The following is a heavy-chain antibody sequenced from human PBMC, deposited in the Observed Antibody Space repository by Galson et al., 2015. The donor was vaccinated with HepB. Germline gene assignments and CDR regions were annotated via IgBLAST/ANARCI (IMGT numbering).Heavy chain of an antibody. CDR1: GFTFSSYW. D-gene: IGHD2-15*01. Sequence: SLRLSCAASGFTFSSYWMSWVRQAPGKGLEWVANIKQDGSEKYYVDSVKGRFTISRDNAKNSLYLQMNSLRAEDTAVYYCARDVVVVAATLGNPYYYYGMDVWGQGTTVTVSS. J-gene: IGHJ6*02. CDR3: ARDVVVVAATLGNPYYYYGMDV. V-gene: IGHV3-7*03. CDR2: IKQDGSEK.